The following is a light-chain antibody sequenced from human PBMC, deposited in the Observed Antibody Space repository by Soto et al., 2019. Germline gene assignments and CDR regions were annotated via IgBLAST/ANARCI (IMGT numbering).Light chain of an antibody. Sequence: DIQMTQSPSTLSASVGDRVTITCRASQSISTWLDWYQHKPGKAPKLLIYKASSLEGGVPSRFSGSGSGTEFTLTISSLQPDDFATYYCQQYNTYSRTFGQGTKVETK. CDR2: KAS. CDR1: QSISTW. V-gene: IGKV1-5*03. CDR3: QQYNTYSRT. J-gene: IGKJ2*02.